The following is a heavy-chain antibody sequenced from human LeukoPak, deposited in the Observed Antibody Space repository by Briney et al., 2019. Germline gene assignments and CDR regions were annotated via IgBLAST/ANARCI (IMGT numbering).Heavy chain of an antibody. CDR1: GGSISSGDYY. Sequence: SETLSLTCTVSGGSISSGDYYWSWIRQPPGKGLEWIGHIYYSGSTYYNPSLKSRLTISIDTSKNQFFLKLSSVTAADTAVYYCARALVRPNGMDVWGQGTTVSVSS. J-gene: IGHJ6*02. CDR3: ARALVRPNGMDV. CDR2: IYYSGST. V-gene: IGHV4-30-4*01.